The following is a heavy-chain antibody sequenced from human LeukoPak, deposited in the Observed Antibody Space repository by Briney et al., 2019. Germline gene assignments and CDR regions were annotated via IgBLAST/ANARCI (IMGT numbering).Heavy chain of an antibody. V-gene: IGHV3-21*01. Sequence: GGSLRLSCTSSGSTFNTYTISWVRQAPGKGLEWVASIDSSGGFLHYADSVKGRFTISRDNAKKSLYLHMNSLRAEDTAAYYCAREGRFFYFDSWGQGTLVTVSS. CDR1: GSTFNTYT. CDR2: IDSSGGFL. D-gene: IGHD3-3*01. J-gene: IGHJ4*02. CDR3: AREGRFFYFDS.